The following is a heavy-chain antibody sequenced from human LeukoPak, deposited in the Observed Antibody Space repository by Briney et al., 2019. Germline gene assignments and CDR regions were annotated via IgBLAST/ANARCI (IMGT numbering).Heavy chain of an antibody. CDR1: GDSITSGDSY. CDR3: AREYSH. D-gene: IGHD5-12*01. J-gene: IGHJ4*02. Sequence: PLETLSLTCSVSGDSITSGDSYWTWIRQPAGRGLEWIGLIYTSGSTKYNPSLKSRITMSLDTSKNQISLPLNSVTAADTAVYYCAREYSHWGQGTLVTVSS. CDR2: IYTSGST. V-gene: IGHV4-61*02.